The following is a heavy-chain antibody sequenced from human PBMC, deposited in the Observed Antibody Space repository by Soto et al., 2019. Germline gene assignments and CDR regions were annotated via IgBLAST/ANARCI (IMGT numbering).Heavy chain of an antibody. CDR1: GFTFSSYW. Sequence: GGSLRLSCAASGFTFSSYWMHWVRQAPGKGLVWVSRINPGGSITAYADTVKGRFTISRDNAKNTLNLQMNSLRGDDTAVYYCARVPTGKYGVWNYWGQGT. V-gene: IGHV3-74*01. D-gene: IGHD2-8*01. J-gene: IGHJ4*02. CDR2: INPGGSIT. CDR3: ARVPTGKYGVWNY.